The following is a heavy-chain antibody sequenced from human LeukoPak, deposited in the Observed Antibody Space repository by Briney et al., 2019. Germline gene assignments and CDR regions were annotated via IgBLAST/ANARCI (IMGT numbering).Heavy chain of an antibody. J-gene: IGHJ4*02. CDR1: GFTVSSNY. V-gene: IGHV3-53*01. CDR3: ARGGKKVEMDTIFDY. Sequence: GGSLRLSCAASGFTVSSNYMSWVRQAPGKGLEWVSVIYSGGSTYYEDSVKGRFTISRDNSKNTLYLQMNSLRAEDRAVYYCARGGKKVEMDTIFDYWGQGTMVTVSS. CDR2: IYSGGST. D-gene: IGHD5-24*01.